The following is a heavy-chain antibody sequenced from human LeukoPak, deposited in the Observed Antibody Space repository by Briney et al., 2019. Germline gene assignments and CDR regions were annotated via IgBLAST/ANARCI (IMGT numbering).Heavy chain of an antibody. J-gene: IGHJ4*02. D-gene: IGHD3-22*01. CDR3: ARVPGYYDSSGSTDN. CDR2: INHSGST. V-gene: IGHV4-34*01. CDR1: GGSFSGYY. Sequence: SQTLSLTCAVYGGSFSGYYWSWIRQPPGKGLEWIGEINHSGSTNYNPSLKSRVTISVDTSKNQFYLKLSSVTAADTAVYYCARVPGYYDSSGSTDNWGQGTLVTVAS.